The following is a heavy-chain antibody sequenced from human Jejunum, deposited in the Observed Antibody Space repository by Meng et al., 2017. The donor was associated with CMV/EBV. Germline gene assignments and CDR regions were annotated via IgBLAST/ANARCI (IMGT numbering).Heavy chain of an antibody. J-gene: IGHJ4*02. CDR2: IRGRDDKT. Sequence: SGFTFSSFAMTWVRQAPGKGLEWVSTIRGRDDKTYYSDSVRGRFTISRDNSKNTLYLQMNSLRAEDTAVYYCAKSLVDTTMDLDYWGQGMLVTVSS. CDR3: AKSLVDTTMDLDY. V-gene: IGHV3-23*01. CDR1: GFTFSSFA. D-gene: IGHD5-18*01.